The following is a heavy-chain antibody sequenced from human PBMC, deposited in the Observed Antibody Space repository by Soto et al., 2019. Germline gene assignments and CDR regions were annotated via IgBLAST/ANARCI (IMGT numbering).Heavy chain of an antibody. V-gene: IGHV5-51*03. CDR2: IFPGDSDT. CDR1: GYSFTSYW. CDR3: ARLRGLGWFGEQSSFDY. Sequence: EVQLVQSGAEVKKPGESLKISCTGSGYSFTSYWIGWVRQMPGKGLEWMGSIFPGDSDTRYSPSFQGQVTISDDKSISTSYLQLNILKASDTAMYYCARLRGLGWFGEQSSFDYWGQGTLVTVSS. D-gene: IGHD3-10*01. J-gene: IGHJ4*02.